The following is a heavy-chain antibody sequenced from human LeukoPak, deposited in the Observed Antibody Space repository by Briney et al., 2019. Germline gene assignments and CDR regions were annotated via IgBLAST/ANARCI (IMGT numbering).Heavy chain of an antibody. Sequence: SETLSLTCTVSGGSISSYDWSWIRQPAGKGLEWIGRTYTSGSTNYNPSLKSRVTMSVDTSKNQFSLKLSSVTAADTAVYYCAREMKSGWLPYFDYWGQGTLATVSS. V-gene: IGHV4-4*07. CDR2: TYTSGST. CDR3: AREMKSGWLPYFDY. D-gene: IGHD5-24*01. CDR1: GGSISSYD. J-gene: IGHJ4*02.